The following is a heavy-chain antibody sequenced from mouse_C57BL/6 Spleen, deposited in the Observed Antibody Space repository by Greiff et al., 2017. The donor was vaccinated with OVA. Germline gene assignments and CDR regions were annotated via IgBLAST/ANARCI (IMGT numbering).Heavy chain of an antibody. D-gene: IGHD2-5*01. Sequence: EVQGVESGGGLVQPGGSMKLSCVASGFTFSNYWMNWVRQSPEKGLEWVAQIRLKSDNYATHYAESVKGRFTISRDDSKSSVYLQMNNLRAEDTGIYYCTGYSNPFAYWGQGTLVTVSA. V-gene: IGHV6-3*01. CDR3: TGYSNPFAY. CDR2: IRLKSDNYAT. CDR1: GFTFSNYW. J-gene: IGHJ3*01.